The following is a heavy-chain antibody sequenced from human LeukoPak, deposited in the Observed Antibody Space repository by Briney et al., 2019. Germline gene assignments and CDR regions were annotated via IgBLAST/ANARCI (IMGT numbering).Heavy chain of an antibody. CDR3: ARDPYNGAYSEGYYYYYMDV. CDR2: ITSSSSYT. Sequence: AGGSLRLSCAAPGITFSNYNMNWVRQAPGKGLEWISSITSSSSYTFYADSVKGRFTISRDNAKNSLYLQMNSLRVEDTAIYYCARDPYNGAYSEGYYYYYMDVWGKGTTVTVSS. V-gene: IGHV3-21*01. CDR1: GITFSNYN. J-gene: IGHJ6*03. D-gene: IGHD1-1*01.